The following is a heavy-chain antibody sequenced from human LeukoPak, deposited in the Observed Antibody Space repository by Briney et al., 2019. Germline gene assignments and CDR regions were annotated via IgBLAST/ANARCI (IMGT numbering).Heavy chain of an antibody. CDR2: ITSSGII. D-gene: IGHD6-13*01. CDR1: GFDFSSYG. J-gene: IGHJ4*02. Sequence: GGSLRLSCAASGFDFSSYGMSWVRQAPGKGLEWVSYITSSGIIYYADSVKGRFTISRDNAKNSLYLQMNSLRAEDTAVYYCAREDGYGSSWYSDYWGQGTLVTVSS. CDR3: AREDGYGSSWYSDY. V-gene: IGHV3-48*04.